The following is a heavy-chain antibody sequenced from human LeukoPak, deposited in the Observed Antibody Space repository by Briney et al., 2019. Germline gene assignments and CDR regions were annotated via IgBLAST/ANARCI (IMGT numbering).Heavy chain of an antibody. CDR1: GGSISSSSYY. J-gene: IGHJ4*02. D-gene: IGHD1-20*01. Sequence: SETLSLTCTVSGGSISSSSYYWGWIRQPPGKGLEWIGSIYHSGSTYYNPSLKSRVTISVDTSKNQFSLKLSSVTAADTAVYYCARTKITGKPFDYWGQGTLVTVSS. CDR3: ARTKITGKPFDY. CDR2: IYHSGST. V-gene: IGHV4-39*07.